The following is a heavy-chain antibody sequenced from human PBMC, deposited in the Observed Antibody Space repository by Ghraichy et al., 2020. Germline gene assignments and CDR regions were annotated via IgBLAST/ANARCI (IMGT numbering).Heavy chain of an antibody. CDR3: ARDQQYYDFWSGYQNYYYYYYMDV. J-gene: IGHJ6*03. CDR2: IWYDGSNK. D-gene: IGHD3-3*01. Sequence: RGSLRLSCAASGFTFSSYGMHWVRQAPGKGLEWVAVIWYDGSNKYYADSVKGRFTISRDNSKNTLYLQMNSLRAEDTAVYYCARDQQYYDFWSGYQNYYYYYYMDVWGKGTTVTVSS. V-gene: IGHV3-33*01. CDR1: GFTFSSYG.